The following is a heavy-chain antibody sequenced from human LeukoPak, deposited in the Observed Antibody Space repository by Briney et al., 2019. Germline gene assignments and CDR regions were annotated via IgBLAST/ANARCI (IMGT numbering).Heavy chain of an antibody. D-gene: IGHD7-27*01. J-gene: IGHJ4*02. CDR3: TKDLTGDLDY. CDR1: GFTFSSYG. V-gene: IGHV3-30*02. CDR2: IRYDGSNK. Sequence: GGSLRLSCAASGFTFSSYGMHWVRQAPGKGLEWVAFIRYDGSNKYYADSVKGRFTISRDNAKNTLYLQMNSLRAEDTAVYYCTKDLTGDLDYWGQGTLVTVSS.